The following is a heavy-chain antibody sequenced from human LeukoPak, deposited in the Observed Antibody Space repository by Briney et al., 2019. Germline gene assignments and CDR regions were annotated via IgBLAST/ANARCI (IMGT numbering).Heavy chain of an antibody. CDR1: GYSISSGYY. D-gene: IGHD6-13*01. J-gene: IGHJ2*01. V-gene: IGHV4-38-2*02. CDR2: IYHSGST. CDR3: ARAVSSLSSSWYLPYFDL. Sequence: SETLSLTCTVSGYSISSGYYWGWIRQPPGKGLEWIGSIYHSGSTYYNPSLKSRVTISVDTSKNQFSLKLSSVTAADTAVYYCARAVSSLSSSWYLPYFDLWGRGTLVTVSS.